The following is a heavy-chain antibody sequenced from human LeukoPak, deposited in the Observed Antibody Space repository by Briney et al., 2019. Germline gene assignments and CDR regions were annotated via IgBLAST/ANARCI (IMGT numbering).Heavy chain of an antibody. J-gene: IGHJ4*02. CDR1: RYSFTSYW. V-gene: IGHV5-51*01. Sequence: GESLKISCKGSRYSFTSYWSAWVRQMPGKGLEWMAIIYPGDSETRYSPSFQGQVTISADKSITTAYLQWSSLKASDTAMYYCARRSSGGSYWDWGQGTLVTVSS. CDR2: IYPGDSET. D-gene: IGHD1-26*01. CDR3: ARRSSGGSYWD.